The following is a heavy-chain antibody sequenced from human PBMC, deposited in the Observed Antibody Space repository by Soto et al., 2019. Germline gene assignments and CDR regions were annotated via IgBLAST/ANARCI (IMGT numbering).Heavy chain of an antibody. CDR1: VDSLTSYW. Sequence: VAALKISCKGSVDSLTSYWIGWVRQMPGEGLEWMGIIYPGDSDTKHSPSLQGQVTISADKSISTAYLQWSSLKASDTAMYYCARSPLSCSGGSCYSQYYLDFWGQGTQVTVS. CDR2: IYPGDSDT. J-gene: IGHJ4*02. CDR3: ARSPLSCSGGSCYSQYYLDF. D-gene: IGHD2-15*01. V-gene: IGHV5-51*01.